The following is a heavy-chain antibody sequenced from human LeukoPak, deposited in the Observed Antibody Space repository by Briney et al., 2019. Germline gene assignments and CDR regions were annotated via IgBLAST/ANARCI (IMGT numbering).Heavy chain of an antibody. CDR2: ISAYNGNT. D-gene: IGHD3-10*01. V-gene: IGHV1-18*01. CDR3: ARLGGYYGSGNNWFDP. CDR1: GYTFTSYG. Sequence: ASVRVSCKASGYTFTSYGISWVRQAPGQGLEWMGWISAYNGNTDYAQKLQGRVTMTTDTSTSTAHMELRSLRSDDTAVYYCARLGGYYGSGNNWFDPWGQGTLVTVSS. J-gene: IGHJ5*02.